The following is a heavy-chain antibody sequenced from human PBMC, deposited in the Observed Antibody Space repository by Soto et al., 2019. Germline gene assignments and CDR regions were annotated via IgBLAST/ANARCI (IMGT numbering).Heavy chain of an antibody. J-gene: IGHJ4*02. V-gene: IGHV2-5*02. CDR2: IYWDDDK. CDR1: GFSLSTNGVA. CDR3: AHRRGAGYYFDY. D-gene: IGHD6-19*01. Sequence: QITLKESGPTLVKPTQTLTLTCTVSGFSLSTNGVAVGWIRQPPGKALEWLGLIYWDDDKRYSPSLKSRLTITKDTSKNQVVLTMTNTDPVDTGTYYCAHRRGAGYYFDYWGQGTLVTVSS.